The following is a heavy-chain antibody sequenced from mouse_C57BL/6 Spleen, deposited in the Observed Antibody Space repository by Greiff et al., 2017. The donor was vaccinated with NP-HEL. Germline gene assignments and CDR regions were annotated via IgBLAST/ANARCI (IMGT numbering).Heavy chain of an antibody. CDR3: ARGPYYGEGYYFDY. J-gene: IGHJ2*01. CDR1: GYTFTSYW. CDR2: IDPSDSYT. Sequence: VQLQQSGAELVMPGASVKLSCKASGYTFTSYWMHWVKQRPGQGLEWIGEIDPSDSYTNYNQKFKGKSTLTVDKSSSTAYMQLSSLTSEDSAVYYCARGPYYGEGYYFDYWGQGTTLTVSS. V-gene: IGHV1-69*01. D-gene: IGHD1-1*01.